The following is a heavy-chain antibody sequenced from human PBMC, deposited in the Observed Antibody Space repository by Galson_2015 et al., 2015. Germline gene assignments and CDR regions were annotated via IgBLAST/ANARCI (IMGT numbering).Heavy chain of an antibody. D-gene: IGHD3-3*01. V-gene: IGHV3-30*03. J-gene: IGHJ4*02. CDR3: ARSYPPYYDFWSGCFDY. CDR2: ISYDGSNK. CDR1: GFTFSSYG. Sequence: SLRLSCAASGFTFSSYGMHWVRQAPGRGLEWVAVISYDGSNKYYADSVKGRFTISRDNSKNTLYLQTNSLRAEDTAVYYCARSYPPYYDFWSGCFDYWGQGTLVTVSS.